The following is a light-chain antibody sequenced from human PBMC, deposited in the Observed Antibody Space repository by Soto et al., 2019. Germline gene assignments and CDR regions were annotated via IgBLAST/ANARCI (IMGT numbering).Light chain of an antibody. Sequence: DIVLTQTPLSSPVTLGQPASISCRSSQSLLHSDGETYLSWLQQRPGQPPRLLIYKISKRFSGVPDRFIGSGAGTDFTLKISRVEAEDVGIYYCMQATEYPPYTFGQGTTLEIK. CDR2: KIS. J-gene: IGKJ2*01. CDR3: MQATEYPPYT. CDR1: QSLLHSDGETY. V-gene: IGKV2-24*01.